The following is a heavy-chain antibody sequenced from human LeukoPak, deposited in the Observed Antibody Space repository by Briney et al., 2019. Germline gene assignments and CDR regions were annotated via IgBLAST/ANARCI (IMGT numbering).Heavy chain of an antibody. J-gene: IGHJ4*02. V-gene: IGHV3-15*01. CDR1: GFTISNSY. Sequence: GGSLRLSCAVSGFTISNSYMNWVRQAPGKGPEWIGRIKNKIDGGTTDYAAPVKDRFIISRDDSRNTLYLQMNGLKTEDTAMYYCTRRSTIWGRGTRVTVSS. D-gene: IGHD5-24*01. CDR2: IKNKIDGGTT. CDR3: TRRSTI.